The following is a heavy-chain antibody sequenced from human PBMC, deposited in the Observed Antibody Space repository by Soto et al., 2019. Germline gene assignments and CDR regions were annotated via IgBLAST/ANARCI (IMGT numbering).Heavy chain of an antibody. Sequence: GGSLRLSCTASGFMFSTYLMIWVRRAPGKGLEWVANIRQGGNEKFYVDSVKGRFTISRDNAKKSLYLQMNSLRAEDTAVYYCVGALTYEVPYYYYGMDVWGQGTTVTVSS. CDR2: IRQGGNEK. D-gene: IGHD3-16*01. V-gene: IGHV3-7*01. CDR1: GFMFSTYL. CDR3: VGALTYEVPYYYYGMDV. J-gene: IGHJ6*02.